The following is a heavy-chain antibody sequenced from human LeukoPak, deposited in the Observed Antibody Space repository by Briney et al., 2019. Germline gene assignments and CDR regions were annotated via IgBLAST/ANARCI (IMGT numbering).Heavy chain of an antibody. J-gene: IGHJ4*02. CDR2: VNGDGST. V-gene: IGHV4-34*01. D-gene: IGHD5-24*01. CDR3: ASPATGNRDGFDY. CDR1: RGSSSGYY. Sequence: PSETLSLTCAVYRGSSSGYYWSWIRQPPGMGLEWIGDVNGDGSTSYNPSLQTRVSISGEKSKNQLSLNLTSVSAADTAVYYCASPATGNRDGFDYWSQGTLVSVSS.